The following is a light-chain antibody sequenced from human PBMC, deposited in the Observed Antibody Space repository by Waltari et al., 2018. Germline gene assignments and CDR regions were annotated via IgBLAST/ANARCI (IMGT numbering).Light chain of an antibody. V-gene: IGKV1-5*03. CDR2: KAS. CDR3: QQYESYWT. CDR1: QGINTW. Sequence: DIHMTQSPSTLSASIGDTVTITCRASQGINTWLAWYQQRPGKAPNLLIYKASYLESGVPSRFSGSGSGTEFTLTISSLQPDDFATYFCQQYESYWTFGQGTKVEMK. J-gene: IGKJ1*01.